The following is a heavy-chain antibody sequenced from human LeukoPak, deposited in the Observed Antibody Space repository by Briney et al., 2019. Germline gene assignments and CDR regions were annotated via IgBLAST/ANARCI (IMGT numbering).Heavy chain of an antibody. D-gene: IGHD2-8*01. CDR3: ARSLTKGYCTNGVCRTYYFDY. V-gene: IGHV3-48*01. CDR2: ISSSSSTI. CDR1: GFTFSSYS. Sequence: GGSLRPSCAASGFTFSSYSMNWVRQAPGKGLEWVSYISSSSSTIYYADSVKGRFTISRDNAKNSLYLQMNSLRAEDTAVYYCARSLTKGYCTNGVCRTYYFDYWGQGTLVTVSS. J-gene: IGHJ4*02.